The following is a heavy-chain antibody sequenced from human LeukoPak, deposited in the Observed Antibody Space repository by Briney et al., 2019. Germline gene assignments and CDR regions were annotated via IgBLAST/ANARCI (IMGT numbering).Heavy chain of an antibody. D-gene: IGHD4-23*01. CDR3: ARRAVEPAFDI. J-gene: IGHJ3*02. CDR1: GGSISSYY. CDR2: IYYSGST. V-gene: IGHV4-59*08. Sequence: SETLSLTCTVSGGSISSYYWSWIRQPPGKGLEWIGYIYYSGSTNYNPSLKSRVTISVDTSKNQFSLKLSSVTAADTAVYYCARRAVEPAFDIWGQGTMVTVSS.